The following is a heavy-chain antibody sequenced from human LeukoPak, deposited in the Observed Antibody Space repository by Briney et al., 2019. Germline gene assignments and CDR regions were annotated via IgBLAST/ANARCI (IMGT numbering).Heavy chain of an antibody. V-gene: IGHV1-8*01. CDR1: GYTFTSYD. D-gene: IGHD1-1*01. CDR2: MNSNSGNT. J-gene: IGHJ6*03. CDR3: ARGLNWNGGNMDV. Sequence: GASVKVSCKASGYTFTSYDINWVRQAPGQGLEWMGWMNSNSGNTGNAQKFQDRVIMTRNTSISTVSMELSSLRSDDTAVYYCARGLNWNGGNMDVWGKGTTVTVSS.